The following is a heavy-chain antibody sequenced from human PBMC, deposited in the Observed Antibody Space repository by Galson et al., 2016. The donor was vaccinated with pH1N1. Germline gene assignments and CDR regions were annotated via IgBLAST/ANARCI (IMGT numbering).Heavy chain of an antibody. J-gene: IGHJ6*03. CDR3: ARQVALDPPVEYYYIDV. Sequence: QSGAEVKKPGESLKISCKGSGYGFPTSWIGWVRQMPGKGLEWMGSIYLDDSDTRYSPSFQGQVTISADKSIRTTYLQWSSLKASDTAIYYCARQVALDPPVEYYYIDVWGKGTTVIVSS. V-gene: IGHV5-51*01. D-gene: IGHD1-1*01. CDR1: GYGFPTSW. CDR2: IYLDDSDT.